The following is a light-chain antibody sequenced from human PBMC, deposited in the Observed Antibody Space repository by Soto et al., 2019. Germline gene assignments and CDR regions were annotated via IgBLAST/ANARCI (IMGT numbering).Light chain of an antibody. J-gene: IGKJ1*01. CDR2: KAS. Sequence: DIQITQSPPTLSSSGGDRVAITCRAIQSIANGFAWYQHKPGKAPKLLIYKASTLKSGVPSRFSGSGSGTEFTLTISSLQSEDFAVYCCQQYNNWLKTFGQGTKVDIK. V-gene: IGKV1-5*03. CDR3: QQYNNWLKT. CDR1: QSIANG.